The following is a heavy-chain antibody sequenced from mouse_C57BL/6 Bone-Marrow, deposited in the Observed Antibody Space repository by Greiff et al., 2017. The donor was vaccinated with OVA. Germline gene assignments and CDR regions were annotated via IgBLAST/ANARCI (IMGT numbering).Heavy chain of an antibody. CDR2: ISSGGDYI. V-gene: IGHV5-9-1*02. CDR1: GFTFSSYA. D-gene: IGHD2-3*01. Sequence: EVKLVESGEGLVKPGGSLKLSCAASGFTFSSYAMSWVRQTPEKRLEWVAYISSGGDYIYYAYTVKGRFTISRDNARNTLYLQMSSLKSEDTAMYYCTRAGDGYPWFAYWGQGTLVTVSA. CDR3: TRAGDGYPWFAY. J-gene: IGHJ3*01.